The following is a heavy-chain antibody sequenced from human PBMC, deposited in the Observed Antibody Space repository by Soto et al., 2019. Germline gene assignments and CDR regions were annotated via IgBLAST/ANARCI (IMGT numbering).Heavy chain of an antibody. CDR1: GYTFTSYY. Sequence: ASVKVSCKASGYTFTSYYMHWVRQAPGQGLEWMGVINPSGGSTSYAQKFQGRVTMTRDTSTSTVYMELSSLRSEDTAVYYCARDESRITIFGVAYYCGMDVWGQGTTVTVSS. D-gene: IGHD3-3*01. V-gene: IGHV1-46*01. CDR3: ARDESRITIFGVAYYCGMDV. J-gene: IGHJ6*02. CDR2: INPSGGST.